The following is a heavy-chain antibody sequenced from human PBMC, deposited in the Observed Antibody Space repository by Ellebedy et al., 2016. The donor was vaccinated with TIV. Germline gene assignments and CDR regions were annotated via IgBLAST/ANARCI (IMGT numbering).Heavy chain of an antibody. V-gene: IGHV3-7*01. CDR1: GFSFRSYW. CDR3: ARRGSYGDYAVQINSWFDR. D-gene: IGHD4-17*01. CDR2: IYQDGSDE. J-gene: IGHJ5*02. Sequence: GESLKISCAASGFSFRSYWMSWVRQAPGKGLEWVANIYQDGSDEYYVDSVKGRFTISIDNDNKALFLQMNSLRVADTAVYYCARRGSYGDYAVQINSWFDRWGRGTLVTVSS.